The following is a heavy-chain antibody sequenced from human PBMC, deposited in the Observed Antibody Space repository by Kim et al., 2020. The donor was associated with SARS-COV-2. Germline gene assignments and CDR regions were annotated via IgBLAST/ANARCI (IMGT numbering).Heavy chain of an antibody. J-gene: IGHJ4*02. CDR1: GFTFSGSA. CDR3: TGTRWELSYYFDY. Sequence: GGSLRLSCAASGFTFSGSAMHWVRQASGKGLEWVGRIRSKANSYATAYAASVKGRFTISRDDSKNTAYLQMNSLKTEDTAVYYCTGTRWELSYYFDYWGQGTLVTVSS. V-gene: IGHV3-73*01. CDR2: IRSKANSYAT. D-gene: IGHD1-26*01.